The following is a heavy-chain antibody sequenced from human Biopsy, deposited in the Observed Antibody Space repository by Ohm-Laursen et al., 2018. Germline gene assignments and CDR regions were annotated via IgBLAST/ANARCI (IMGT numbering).Heavy chain of an antibody. Sequence: TLSLTCSVSGASFKTSGYFWSWIRPRPGKGLEWIGYISYNARTHNNPSLTSRLAISFDTSNNRISLQLRSVSVADTAVYYCVREPKTGTAEAWYFDHWGRGSPVTVPS. CDR2: ISYNART. V-gene: IGHV4-31*03. CDR1: GASFKTSGYF. CDR3: VREPKTGTAEAWYFDH. J-gene: IGHJ2*01. D-gene: IGHD3-9*01.